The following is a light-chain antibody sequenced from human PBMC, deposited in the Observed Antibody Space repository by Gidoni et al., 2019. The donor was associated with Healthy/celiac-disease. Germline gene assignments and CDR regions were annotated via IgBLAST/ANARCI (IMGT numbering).Light chain of an antibody. J-gene: IGLJ1*01. CDR3: SSYTSSSTRV. CDR2: KVS. CDR1: SSDVGGYNY. Sequence: QSALTKPASVSGSPGQTITISCTGTSSDVGGYNYVSWYQQQPGKAPKLMIYKVSNRPSGVSNRFSGSMSGNTASLTISGLQAEDEADYYCSSYTSSSTRVFGTGTKVTVL. V-gene: IGLV2-14*01.